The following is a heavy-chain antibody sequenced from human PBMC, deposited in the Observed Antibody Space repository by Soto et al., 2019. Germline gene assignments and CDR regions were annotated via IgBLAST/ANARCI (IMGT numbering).Heavy chain of an antibody. Sequence: GVLRLSCTGSGFTFRDHGLSWVRQAPGKGLEWLGFIRSNRFGATTEIAASVKSRFSISRDDSNITAYLQMNSLQSEDTAVYYCARGHRHCSGGGWYSIDYWGRGTLVTVSS. V-gene: IGHV3-49*04. J-gene: IGHJ4*02. CDR2: IRSNRFGATT. CDR3: ARGHRHCSGGGWYSIDY. D-gene: IGHD2-15*01. CDR1: GFTFRDHG.